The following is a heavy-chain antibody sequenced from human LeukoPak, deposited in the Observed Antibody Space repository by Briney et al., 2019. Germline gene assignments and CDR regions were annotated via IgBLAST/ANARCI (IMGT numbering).Heavy chain of an antibody. Sequence: GGSLRLSCAASGFTFSNFAMSWVRQAPGRGLERVSTISGGGDNTYYADSVKGRFTISRDNSRNTLYLQMSSLRAEDTAVYYCAKDRSWKSTSSITFDYWGQGTLLTVSS. V-gene: IGHV3-23*01. CDR1: GFTFSNFA. CDR3: AKDRSWKSTSSITFDY. J-gene: IGHJ4*02. CDR2: ISGGGDNT. D-gene: IGHD2-2*01.